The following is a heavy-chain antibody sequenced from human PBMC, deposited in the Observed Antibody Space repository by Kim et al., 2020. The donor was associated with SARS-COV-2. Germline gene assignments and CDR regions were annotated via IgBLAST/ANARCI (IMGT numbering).Heavy chain of an antibody. Sequence: GGSLRLSCAASGFTFSGYWMSWVRQAPGKGLEWVANIKPDGSEKNYVDSVKGRFTISRDTAKNSVYLQMNSLRAEDTAVYYCARGGRSYYAYWGQGTLVTVSS. D-gene: IGHD1-26*01. CDR3: ARGGRSYYAY. V-gene: IGHV3-7*05. CDR2: IKPDGSEK. CDR1: GFTFSGYW. J-gene: IGHJ4*02.